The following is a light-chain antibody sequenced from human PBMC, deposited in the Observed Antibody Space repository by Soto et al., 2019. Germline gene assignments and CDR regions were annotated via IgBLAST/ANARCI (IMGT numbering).Light chain of an antibody. CDR1: QSISDT. J-gene: IGKJ1*01. CDR2: SAS. CDR3: EQCYDAGWT. V-gene: IGKV3-15*01. Sequence: LACLGSQSISDTLAWYQQKPGQAPRLLIYSASRGATGFPARFSGRGSGTDFIGLMSRLPCGDVAVYYGEQCYDAGWTIGQGTKVDIK.